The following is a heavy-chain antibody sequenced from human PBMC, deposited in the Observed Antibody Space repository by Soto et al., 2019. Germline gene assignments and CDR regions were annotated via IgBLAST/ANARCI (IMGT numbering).Heavy chain of an antibody. J-gene: IGHJ4*02. Sequence: SETLSLTCTVSGGSISSGGYYWSWIRQHPGKGLEWIGYIYYSGSTYYNPSLKSRVTISVDTSKNQFSLKLSSVTAADTAVYYCARAGGYYYDSSGCLDYWGQGTLVTVSS. V-gene: IGHV4-31*03. CDR3: ARAGGYYYDSSGCLDY. CDR1: GGSISSGGYY. D-gene: IGHD3-22*01. CDR2: IYYSGST.